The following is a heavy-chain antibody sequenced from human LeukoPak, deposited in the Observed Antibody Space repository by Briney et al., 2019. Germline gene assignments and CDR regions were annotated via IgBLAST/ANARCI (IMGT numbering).Heavy chain of an antibody. Sequence: GESLKISCKASGYIFTTYWISWVRQMPGKGLEWMGRIDPSDSYTNFSPSFQGHVTISADRSIATAYLQWTSLKASDTGMYYCTRHNSTGISLDSWGQGTLVTVSS. V-gene: IGHV5-10-1*01. CDR2: IDPSDSYT. CDR3: TRHNSTGISLDS. D-gene: IGHD2-8*02. J-gene: IGHJ4*02. CDR1: GYIFTTYW.